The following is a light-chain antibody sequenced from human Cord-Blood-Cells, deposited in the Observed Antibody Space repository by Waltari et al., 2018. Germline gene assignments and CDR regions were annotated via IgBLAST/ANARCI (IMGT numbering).Light chain of an antibody. J-gene: IGLJ1*01. V-gene: IGLV2-14*01. CDR3: SSYTSSSTYV. CDR2: EVS. CDR1: SSDVRRYNY. Sequence: QSALPQPASVSGSPARSITISCTGTSSDVRRYNYVPWYLQPPGKAPKLMIYEVSNRPSGVSNRFSGSKSGNTASLTISGRQAEDEADYYCSSYTSSSTYVFGTGTKVTVL.